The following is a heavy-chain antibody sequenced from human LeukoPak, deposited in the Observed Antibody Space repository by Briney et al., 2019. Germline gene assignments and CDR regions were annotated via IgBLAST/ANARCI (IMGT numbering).Heavy chain of an antibody. J-gene: IGHJ6*03. V-gene: IGHV1-69*13. CDR2: IIPILGAA. CDR1: GGTFSTYA. Sequence: SVKVSCKASGGTFSTYAISWVRQAPGQGLEWMGGIIPILGAANYAQKFQGRVTITADESTSTAYMELSSLRSEDTAVYYCARVMVGRQLWLRQASYYMDVWGKGTTVTISS. CDR3: ARVMVGRQLWLRQASYYMDV. D-gene: IGHD5-18*01.